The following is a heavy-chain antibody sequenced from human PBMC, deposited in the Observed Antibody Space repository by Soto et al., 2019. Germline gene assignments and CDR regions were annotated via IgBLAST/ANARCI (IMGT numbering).Heavy chain of an antibody. CDR2: MNPNSGNT. J-gene: IGHJ4*02. V-gene: IGHV1-8*01. Sequence: QVQLVQSGAEVKKPGASVKVSCKASGYTFTSYDINWVRQATGQGLEWMGWMNPNSGNTGYAQKFQGRVTMTRNTSISTAYMELSSLRSEDTAVYYWARDVLYYYDSSGYYYGVFYFDYWGQGTLVTVSS. CDR1: GYTFTSYD. D-gene: IGHD3-22*01. CDR3: ARDVLYYYDSSGYYYGVFYFDY.